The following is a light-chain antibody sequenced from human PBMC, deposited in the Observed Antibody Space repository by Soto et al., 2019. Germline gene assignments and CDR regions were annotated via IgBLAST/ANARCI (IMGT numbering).Light chain of an antibody. J-gene: IGKJ5*01. Sequence: DIQMTQSPSSLSASVGDRVAITCRASQGINRNLNWYQQKPGQAPKLLIYDASSLQSGVPSRFSGSGSGTDFTLTISSLQPEDFATYYCQQSYSTPTFGHGTRLEIK. CDR2: DAS. CDR1: QGINRN. CDR3: QQSYSTPT. V-gene: IGKV1-39*01.